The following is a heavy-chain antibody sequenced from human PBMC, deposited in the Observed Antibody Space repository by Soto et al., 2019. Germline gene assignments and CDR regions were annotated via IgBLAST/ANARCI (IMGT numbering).Heavy chain of an antibody. Sequence: ASVKVSCKASGYTFTSYDINWVRQATGQGLEWMGWMNPNSGNTGYAQKFQGRVTMTRNTSISTAYMELSSLRSEDTAVYYCARWAWVVANYYYYYYMDVWGQGTTVTVSS. D-gene: IGHD2-15*01. J-gene: IGHJ6*03. V-gene: IGHV1-8*01. CDR2: MNPNSGNT. CDR3: ARWAWVVANYYYYYYMDV. CDR1: GYTFTSYD.